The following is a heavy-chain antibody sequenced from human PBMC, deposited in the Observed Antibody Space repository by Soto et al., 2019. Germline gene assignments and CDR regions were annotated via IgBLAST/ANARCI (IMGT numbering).Heavy chain of an antibody. J-gene: IGHJ4*02. CDR3: ARALIRRGDYFDY. Sequence: EVQLVESGGGLVQPGGSLRLSCAASGFTVSSNYMSWVRQAPGKGLEWVSVVYSGGSTYYADSVKGRFTTSRDNSKNTLYLQMNCLRAEDTAVYYCARALIRRGDYFDYWGQGTLVTVSS. D-gene: IGHD3-10*01. CDR2: VYSGGST. CDR1: GFTVSSNY. V-gene: IGHV3-66*01.